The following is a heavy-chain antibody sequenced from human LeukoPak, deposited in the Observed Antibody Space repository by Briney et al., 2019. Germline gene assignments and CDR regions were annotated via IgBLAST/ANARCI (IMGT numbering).Heavy chain of an antibody. J-gene: IGHJ4*02. CDR3: ARESTVDYFDY. D-gene: IGHD4-11*01. Sequence: GGSLRLSCAASGSTFSSYSMTWVRQAPGKGLEWVSSISSSSSYIYYADSVKGRFTISRDNAKNSLYLQMNSLRAEDTAVYYCARESTVDYFDYWGQGTLVTVSS. CDR1: GSTFSSYS. V-gene: IGHV3-21*01. CDR2: ISSSSSYI.